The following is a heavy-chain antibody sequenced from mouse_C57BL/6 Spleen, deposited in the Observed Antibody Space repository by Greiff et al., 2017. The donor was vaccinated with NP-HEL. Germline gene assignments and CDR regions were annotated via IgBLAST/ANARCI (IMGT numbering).Heavy chain of an antibody. Sequence: EVKLMESGGGLVQPGGSMKLSCAASGFTFSDAWMDWVRQSPEKGLEWVAEIRNKANNHATYYAESVKGRFTISRDDSKSSVYLQMNSLRADDTGIYYCTLGLRSSYFDYWGQGTTLTVSS. V-gene: IGHV6-6*01. D-gene: IGHD3-1*01. J-gene: IGHJ2*01. CDR1: GFTFSDAW. CDR3: TLGLRSSYFDY. CDR2: IRNKANNHAT.